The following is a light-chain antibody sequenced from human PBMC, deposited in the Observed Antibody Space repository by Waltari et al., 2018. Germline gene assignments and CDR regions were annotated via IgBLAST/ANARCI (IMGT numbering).Light chain of an antibody. J-gene: IGLJ3*02. Sequence: QQRPGKAPTLLCSANNNRPAGVPDRFSGSKSGASASLAITGLQAEDEGDYFCQSYDLSLSGRVFGGGTKLTVL. V-gene: IGLV1-40*03. CDR3: QSYDLSLSGRV. CDR2: ANN.